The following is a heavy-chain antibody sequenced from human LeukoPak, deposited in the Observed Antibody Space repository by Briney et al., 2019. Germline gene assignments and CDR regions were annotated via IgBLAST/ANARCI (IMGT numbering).Heavy chain of an antibody. J-gene: IGHJ6*02. CDR1: GFTFSNAW. CDR3: ARDLGQWLVVYYYGMDV. V-gene: IGHV3-15*01. CDR2: IKSKTDGGTT. Sequence: GGSLRLSCAASGFTFSNAWMSWVRQAPGKGLEWVGRIKSKTDGGTTDYAAPVKGRFTISRDDSKNTLYLQMNSLRAEDTAVYYCARDLGQWLVVYYYGMDVWGQGTTVTVSS. D-gene: IGHD6-19*01.